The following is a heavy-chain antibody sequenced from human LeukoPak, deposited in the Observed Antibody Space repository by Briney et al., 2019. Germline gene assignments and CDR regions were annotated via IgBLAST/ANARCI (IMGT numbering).Heavy chain of an antibody. J-gene: IGHJ4*02. D-gene: IGHD2-2*02. CDR3: ARQGCTTTSCHTIDY. CDR1: GYTYTKSW. Sequence: GESLKISCKGSGYTYTKSWIAWVRQMPGKGLELMGIIYPVDSETRYSPSFQGQVTISVDKSTSTAYLQWSSLKASDTAMYYCARQGCTTTSCHTIDYWGQGTLVTVSS. V-gene: IGHV5-51*01. CDR2: IYPVDSET.